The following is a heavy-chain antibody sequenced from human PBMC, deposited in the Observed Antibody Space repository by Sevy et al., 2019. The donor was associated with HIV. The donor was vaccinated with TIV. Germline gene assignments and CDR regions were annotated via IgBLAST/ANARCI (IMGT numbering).Heavy chain of an antibody. CDR3: ARDLFSGGNAVYGY. Sequence: GGSLRLSCAASGFTFSSYAMNWVRRAPGKGLEWVSSINAISSNIYYAYSVKGRFTISRDNAENSLYLQMNSVRAEDTAVYYCARDLFSGGNAVYGYWGQGTLVTVSS. CDR1: GFTFSSYA. D-gene: IGHD2-15*01. V-gene: IGHV3-21*01. CDR2: INAISSNI. J-gene: IGHJ4*02.